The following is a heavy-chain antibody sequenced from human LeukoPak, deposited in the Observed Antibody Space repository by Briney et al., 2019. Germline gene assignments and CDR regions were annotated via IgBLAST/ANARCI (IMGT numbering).Heavy chain of an antibody. CDR3: AREVRDYAYFDS. CDR1: GFTFTIYW. V-gene: IGHV3-74*01. CDR2: IISVGAIT. Sequence: GGSLRLSCAASGFTFTIYWMGWVRQAPGEGLVWVSPIISVGAITYYADSVKGRFTISRDKSKNTLYLQMNSLRAEDTAVYYGAREVRDYAYFDSWGQGTLVTVS. J-gene: IGHJ4*02. D-gene: IGHD3-16*01.